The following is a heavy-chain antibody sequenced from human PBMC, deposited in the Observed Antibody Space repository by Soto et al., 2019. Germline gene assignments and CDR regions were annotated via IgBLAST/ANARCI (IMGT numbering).Heavy chain of an antibody. J-gene: IGHJ6*02. V-gene: IGHV1-24*01. CDR3: ATRYCISTSCPYYYGMDV. D-gene: IGHD2-2*01. Sequence: ASVKVSCKVSGYTLTELSMHWVRQAPGKGLEWMGGFDPEDGETIYAQKFQGRVTMTEDTSTDTAYMELSSLRSEDTAVYYCATRYCISTSCPYYYGMDVWGQGTTVTV. CDR1: GYTLTELS. CDR2: FDPEDGET.